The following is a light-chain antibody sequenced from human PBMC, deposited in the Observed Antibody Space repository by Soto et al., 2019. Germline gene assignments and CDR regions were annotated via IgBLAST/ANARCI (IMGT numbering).Light chain of an antibody. J-gene: IGLJ1*01. Sequence: QSVLTQPPSVNAAPGQKVTISCSGSSSNIGNNYVSWYQQLPGTAPKLLIYENNKRPSGIPDRFSGSKSVTSATLGITGLQTGDEADYYCGTWDSSLSALYVFGTGTKVTVL. CDR1: SSNIGNNY. CDR2: ENN. V-gene: IGLV1-51*02. CDR3: GTWDSSLSALYV.